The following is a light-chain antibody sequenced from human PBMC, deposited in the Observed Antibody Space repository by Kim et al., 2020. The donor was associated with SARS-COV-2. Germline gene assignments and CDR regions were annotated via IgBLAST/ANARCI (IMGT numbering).Light chain of an antibody. Sequence: VALGQKVRITCQGDSLRSYNATWYQQKPGQAPILVLYGKNNRPSGIPDRFSGSSSGNTASLTITGTQAGDEADYYCNSRDSNNNVVFGGGTQLTVL. CDR1: SLRSYN. J-gene: IGLJ2*01. CDR3: NSRDSNNNVV. V-gene: IGLV3-19*01. CDR2: GKN.